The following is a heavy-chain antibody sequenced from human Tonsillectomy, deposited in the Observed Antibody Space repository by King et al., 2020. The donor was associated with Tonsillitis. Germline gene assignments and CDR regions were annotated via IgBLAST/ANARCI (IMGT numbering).Heavy chain of an antibody. D-gene: IGHD4-17*01. CDR1: GYTFSNYY. CDR2: IYPGDSDS. J-gene: IGHJ3*01. CDR3: AGRRRGDYGGDADGFDL. Sequence: QLVQSGAEVKKPGESLKISCKGSGYTFSNYYIAWVRQMPGKGLEWMGIIYPGDSDSTYSPSLQGQVTFSADKSINTAYLQWRTLTASDTAMYYWAGRRRGDYGGDADGFDLWGQGTMVTVSS. V-gene: IGHV5-51*01.